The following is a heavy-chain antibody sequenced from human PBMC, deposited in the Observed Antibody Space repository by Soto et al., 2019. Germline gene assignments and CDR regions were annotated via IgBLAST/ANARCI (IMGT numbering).Heavy chain of an antibody. J-gene: IGHJ4*02. V-gene: IGHV1-69*01. Sequence: QVQMVQSGAEVKKPGSSARVSCKVSGGTFSRHSISWVRQAPGQGLEWMGGIIPIFAATQYPQKFQARLTITADAPTTPSHMALSGLRPEHTAIYYCARDLTSVRGSWGQGTLVSVS. D-gene: IGHD3-10*01. CDR2: IIPIFAAT. CDR3: ARDLTSVRGS. CDR1: GGTFSRHS.